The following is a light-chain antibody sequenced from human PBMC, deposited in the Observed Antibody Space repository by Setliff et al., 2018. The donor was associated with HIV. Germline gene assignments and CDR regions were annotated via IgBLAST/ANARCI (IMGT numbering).Light chain of an antibody. V-gene: IGLV2-14*01. Sequence: QSALTQPASVSGSPGQSITISCTGTSSDVGAYNYVSWYQQHPGKAPKLMIFDVSNRPSGVSDPFSGSKSGNTASLTISGLQADDEADYYCSSYTSAPLYVFGTGTKVTVL. CDR2: DVS. CDR1: SSDVGAYNY. CDR3: SSYTSAPLYV. J-gene: IGLJ1*01.